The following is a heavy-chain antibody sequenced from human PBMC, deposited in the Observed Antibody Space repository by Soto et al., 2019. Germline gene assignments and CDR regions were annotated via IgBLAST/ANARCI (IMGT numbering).Heavy chain of an antibody. CDR1: GFSLSTTGVG. Sequence: QITLKESGPTLVKPTQTLTLTCSFSGFSLSTTGVGVGWIRQPPGKALEWLALIYWDDDKRYSPSLKSRLTITKDTSKNQVILTMTNMDPVDTATYYCAQRLPHYGLGRERGNGFDPWGQGTLVIVSS. J-gene: IGHJ5*02. CDR2: IYWDDDK. CDR3: AQRLPHYGLGRERGNGFDP. V-gene: IGHV2-5*02. D-gene: IGHD3-10*01.